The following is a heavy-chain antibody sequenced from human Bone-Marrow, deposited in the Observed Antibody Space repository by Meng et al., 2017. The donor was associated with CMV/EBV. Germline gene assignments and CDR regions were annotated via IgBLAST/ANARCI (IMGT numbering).Heavy chain of an antibody. D-gene: IGHD3-22*01. J-gene: IGHJ4*02. CDR1: GGSFSGYD. CDR2: INHRGST. V-gene: IGHV4-34*01. Sequence: ESLKTSCAVYGGSFSGYDWTWIRQSPGKGLEWSGEINHRGSTNYNPSLKSRLTISLDTSKNQFSLKMKSVTAADTAVYYCARGSTSVTMIVVVFTAASLAYDSWGQGTLVTVSS. CDR3: ARGSTSVTMIVVVFTAASLAYDS.